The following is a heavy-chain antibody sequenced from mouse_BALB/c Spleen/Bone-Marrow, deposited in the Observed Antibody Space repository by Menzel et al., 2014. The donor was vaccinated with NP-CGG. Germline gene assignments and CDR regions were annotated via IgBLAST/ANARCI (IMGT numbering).Heavy chain of an antibody. D-gene: IGHD2-4*01. CDR2: INPITGYT. J-gene: IGHJ4*01. V-gene: IGHV1-7*01. Sequence: VKLVESGAELAKPGASVKMSCKSSGYTFISYWMHWVKQRPGQGLEWIGYINPITGYTEYGQKFKDKATLTADKSSSTAYIQLSSLTSEDSAVYYCARNYDYDGGYYAMDYWGQGTSVTGSS. CDR1: GYTFISYW. CDR3: ARNYDYDGGYYAMDY.